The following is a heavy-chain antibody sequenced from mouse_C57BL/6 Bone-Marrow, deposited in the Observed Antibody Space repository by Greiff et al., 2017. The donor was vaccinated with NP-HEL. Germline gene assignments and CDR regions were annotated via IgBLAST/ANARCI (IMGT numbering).Heavy chain of an antibody. Sequence: VQLQQSGAELVRPGASVTLSCKASGYTFTDYEMHWVKQTPVHGLEWIGAIDPETGGTAYNQKFKGKAILTADKSSSTAYMELRSLTSEDSAVYYCTMAAQATIDYWGQGTTLTVSS. J-gene: IGHJ2*01. CDR2: IDPETGGT. CDR3: TMAAQATIDY. CDR1: GYTFTDYE. V-gene: IGHV1-15*01. D-gene: IGHD3-2*02.